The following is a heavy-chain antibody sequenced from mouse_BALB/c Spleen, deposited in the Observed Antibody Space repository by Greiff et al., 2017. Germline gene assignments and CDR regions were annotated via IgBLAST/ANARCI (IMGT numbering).Heavy chain of an antibody. J-gene: IGHJ4*01. V-gene: IGHV1-54*03. CDR3: ARSGPYYYAMDY. Sequence: VQLQQSGAELVRPGTSVKVSCKASGYAFTNYLIEWVKQRPGQGLEWIGVINPGSGGTNYNEKFKGKATLTADKSSSTAYMQLSSLTSDDSAVYFCARSGPYYYAMDYWGQGTSVTVSS. CDR2: INPGSGGT. D-gene: IGHD3-1*01. CDR1: GYAFTNYL.